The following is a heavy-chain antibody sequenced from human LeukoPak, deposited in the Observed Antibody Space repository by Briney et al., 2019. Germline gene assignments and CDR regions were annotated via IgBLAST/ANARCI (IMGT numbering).Heavy chain of an antibody. CDR3: AKYAPYYYGSGSFSDYHYYGMDV. Sequence: GGSLRLSCAASGFTFSSYSMNWVRQAPGKGLEWVSAISGSGGSTYYADSVKGRFTISRDNSKNTLYLQMNSLRAEDTAVYYCAKYAPYYYGSGSFSDYHYYGMDVWGQGTTVTVSS. CDR2: ISGSGGST. J-gene: IGHJ6*02. CDR1: GFTFSSYS. D-gene: IGHD3-10*01. V-gene: IGHV3-23*01.